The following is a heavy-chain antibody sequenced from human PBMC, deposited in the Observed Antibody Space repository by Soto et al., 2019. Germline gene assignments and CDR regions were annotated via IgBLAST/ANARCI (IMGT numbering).Heavy chain of an antibody. CDR2: IYYSGST. Sequence: QVQLQESGPGLVKPSETLSLTCTVSGGSISSYYWSWIRQPPGKGLEWIGYIYYSGSTYYNPSLKSRVTISVDTSKNQFSLNLSSVTAADTAVYYCARGRPRSDYGDLRVAFDIWGQGTMVTVSA. V-gene: IGHV4-59*01. J-gene: IGHJ3*02. CDR3: ARGRPRSDYGDLRVAFDI. CDR1: GGSISSYY. D-gene: IGHD4-17*01.